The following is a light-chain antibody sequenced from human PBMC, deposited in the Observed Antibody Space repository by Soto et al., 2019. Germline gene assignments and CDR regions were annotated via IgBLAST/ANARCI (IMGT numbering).Light chain of an antibody. Sequence: EIVLTQSPGTLSLSPGERATLSCRASQSVDSTFLAWYQQKPGQSPRLLLYATSSGGAGVPDRFSASGSGTDFTLTISRLEPEDSALYYCHQYGRLPRTFGQGTQLEVK. CDR2: ATS. CDR1: QSVDSTF. CDR3: HQYGRLPRT. V-gene: IGKV3-20*01. J-gene: IGKJ1*01.